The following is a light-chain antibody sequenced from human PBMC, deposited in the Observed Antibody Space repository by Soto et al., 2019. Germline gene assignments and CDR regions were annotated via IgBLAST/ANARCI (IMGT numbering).Light chain of an antibody. CDR2: GAS. V-gene: IGKV3-11*01. CDR3: QQYSRSPPT. Sequence: IVLTQSPATLSLSPGERATLSCRASQSVRSSLAWYQQQPGQAPRLLIYGASIRATGIPARFSGSGSGTEFTLTITRLEPEDFAIYYCQQYSRSPPTFGRGTKVDIK. CDR1: QSVRSS. J-gene: IGKJ1*01.